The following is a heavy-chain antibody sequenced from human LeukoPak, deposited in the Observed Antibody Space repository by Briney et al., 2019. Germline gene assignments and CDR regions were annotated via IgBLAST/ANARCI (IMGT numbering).Heavy chain of an antibody. CDR3: ARSRRAAVVVPAATYYFDY. J-gene: IGHJ4*02. CDR1: GYTFTSYY. CDR2: INPSGGNT. Sequence: ASVKVSCKASGYTFTSYYMHWVRQAPGQGLEWMGVINPSGGNTGYAQKFQGRVTITADESTSTAYMELSSLRSEDTAVYYCARSRRAAVVVPAATYYFDYWGQGTLVTVSS. D-gene: IGHD2-2*01. V-gene: IGHV1-46*01.